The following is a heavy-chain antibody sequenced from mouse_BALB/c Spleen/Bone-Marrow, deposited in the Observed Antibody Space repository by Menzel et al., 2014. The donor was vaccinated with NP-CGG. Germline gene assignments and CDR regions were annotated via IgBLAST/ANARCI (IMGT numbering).Heavy chain of an antibody. D-gene: IGHD1-1*01. V-gene: IGHV1S137*01. Sequence: QVQLQQPGAELVRPGVSVKISCKGSGYTFTDYAMHWAKQSHAKSLEWIGVISTYYGDASYNQKFKGKATMTVDKSSSTAYMELARLTSEDSAIYYCARESIYYYGSTLDYWGQGTTLTVSS. CDR1: GYTFTDYA. CDR3: ARESIYYYGSTLDY. J-gene: IGHJ2*01. CDR2: ISTYYGDA.